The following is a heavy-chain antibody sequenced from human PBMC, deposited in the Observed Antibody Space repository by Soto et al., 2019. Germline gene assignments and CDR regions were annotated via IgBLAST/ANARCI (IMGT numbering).Heavy chain of an antibody. CDR3: ARSQLYDYIWGTYRSSDALDI. D-gene: IGHD3-16*02. J-gene: IGHJ3*02. V-gene: IGHV4-34*01. CDR2: INHSGST. Sequence: QVQLQQWGAGLLKPSETLSLTCAVYGGSFSGYFWSWIRQPPGKGLGWIGEINHSGSTNYNPSLKSRVTISVDTSKNQFSLKLSSVTAADTAVYYCARSQLYDYIWGTYRSSDALDIWGQGTMVTVSS. CDR1: GGSFSGYF.